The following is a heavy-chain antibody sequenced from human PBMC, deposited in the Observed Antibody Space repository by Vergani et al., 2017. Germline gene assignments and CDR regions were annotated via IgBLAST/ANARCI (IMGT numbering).Heavy chain of an antibody. CDR2: INPSGGST. D-gene: IGHD2-15*01. CDR1: GYTFTSYY. V-gene: IGHV1-46*01. J-gene: IGHJ3*02. CDR3: ARWARWYAFDI. Sequence: VQLVPSGAEVKKPGASVKVSCKASGYTFTSYYMHWVRQAPGQGLEWMGIINPSGGSTSYAQKFQGRVTMTRDTSTSTVYMELSSRRSEDTAVYYCARWARWYAFDIWGQGTMVTVSS.